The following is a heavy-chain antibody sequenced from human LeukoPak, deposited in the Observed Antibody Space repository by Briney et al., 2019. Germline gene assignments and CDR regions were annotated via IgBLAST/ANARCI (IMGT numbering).Heavy chain of an antibody. D-gene: IGHD3-10*01. V-gene: IGHV4-30-4*08. CDR1: GGSISSGDYY. J-gene: IGHJ3*02. CDR2: NNYSGRT. Sequence: SETLSLTCTVYGGSISSGDYYWSWLRQPPGKGLEWIGYNNYSGRTYYTPSLKSRIPIYVDTSQNPFSLKLGSATAADTAFYFCARVRSDGSGTIWGQGTMVTVSS. CDR3: ARVRSDGSGTI.